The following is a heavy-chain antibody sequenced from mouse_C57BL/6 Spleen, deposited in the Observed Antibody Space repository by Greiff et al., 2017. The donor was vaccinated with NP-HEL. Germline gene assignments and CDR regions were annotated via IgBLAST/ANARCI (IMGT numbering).Heavy chain of an antibody. CDR2: INPYNGGT. V-gene: IGHV1-19*01. Sequence: VQLKQSGPVLVKPGASVKMSCKASGYTFTDYYMNWVKQSHGKSLEWIGVINPYNGGTSYNQKFKGKATLTVDKSSSTAYMELNSLTSEDSAVYYCARDWRYYFDYWGQGTTLTVSS. CDR1: GYTFTDYY. D-gene: IGHD4-1*01. CDR3: ARDWRYYFDY. J-gene: IGHJ2*01.